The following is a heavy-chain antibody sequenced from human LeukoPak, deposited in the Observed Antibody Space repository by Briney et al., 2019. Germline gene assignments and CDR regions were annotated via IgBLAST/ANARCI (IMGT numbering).Heavy chain of an antibody. CDR2: IKQDGSEG. CDR1: GFTFSSYS. D-gene: IGHD6-19*01. Sequence: PGGSLRLSCAASGFTFSSYSMSWVRQAPGKGLEWVANIKQDGSEGYYVDSVKGRFTISRDNAKNSLYLQMNSLRAEDTAVYYCARQGQWLVHWYFDLWGRGTLVTVSS. CDR3: ARQGQWLVHWYFDL. J-gene: IGHJ2*01. V-gene: IGHV3-7*01.